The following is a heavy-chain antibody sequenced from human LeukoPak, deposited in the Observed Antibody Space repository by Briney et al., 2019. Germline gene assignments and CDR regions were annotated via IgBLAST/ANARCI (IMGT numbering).Heavy chain of an antibody. CDR3: ARASIFGVAPYYMDV. V-gene: IGHV4-59*01. Sequence: SETLSLTCTVSGGPISTYYWSWIRQPPGKGLEWIGYIYYSGSTDYNPSLKSRVTISVDRSKNRFSLKLSSVTAADTAVYYCARASIFGVAPYYMDVWGRGTTVTVSS. CDR1: GGPISTYY. D-gene: IGHD3-3*01. CDR2: IYYSGST. J-gene: IGHJ6*03.